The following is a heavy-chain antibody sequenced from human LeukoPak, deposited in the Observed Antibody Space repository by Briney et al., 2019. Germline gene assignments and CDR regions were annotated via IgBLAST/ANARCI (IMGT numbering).Heavy chain of an antibody. D-gene: IGHD1-26*01. Sequence: GGSLRLSCAASGFTFSSYGMYWVRQASRKGLEWLAFIWYDGSNKHYADSVKGRFTISRDNSKNTLYLQMNSLRAEDTAVYYCARGGSGYFDYWGQGTLVTVSS. CDR1: GFTFSSYG. CDR2: IWYDGSNK. J-gene: IGHJ4*02. V-gene: IGHV3-33*07. CDR3: ARGGSGYFDY.